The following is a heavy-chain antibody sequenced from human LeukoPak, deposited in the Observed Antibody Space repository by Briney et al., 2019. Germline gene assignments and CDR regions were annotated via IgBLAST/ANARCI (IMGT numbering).Heavy chain of an antibody. J-gene: IGHJ4*02. CDR1: GYTFTGYY. CDR2: INPNSGGT. Sequence: GASVKVSCKASGYTFTGYYMHWVRQAPGQGLEWMGWINPNSGGTNYAQKFQGRVTMTRDTSISTAYMELSRLRSDDTAVYYCARTWFGELLSEDFDYWGQGTLVTVSS. CDR3: ARTWFGELLSEDFDY. V-gene: IGHV1-2*02. D-gene: IGHD3-10*01.